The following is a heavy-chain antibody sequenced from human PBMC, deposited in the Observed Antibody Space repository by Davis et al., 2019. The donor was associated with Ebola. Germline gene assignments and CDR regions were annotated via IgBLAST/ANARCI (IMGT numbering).Heavy chain of an antibody. J-gene: IGHJ6*02. Sequence: GESLKISCAASGFSISNDAMNWVRQAPGKGLEWVSYLSGDSRTIHYADTVKGRFTISRDSVKNSLYLHMNSIRDEDTAIYYCARRGYSHYGMDVWGQGTTVAVSS. D-gene: IGHD3-10*01. CDR3: ARRGYSHYGMDV. V-gene: IGHV3-48*02. CDR1: GFSISNDA. CDR2: LSGDSRTI.